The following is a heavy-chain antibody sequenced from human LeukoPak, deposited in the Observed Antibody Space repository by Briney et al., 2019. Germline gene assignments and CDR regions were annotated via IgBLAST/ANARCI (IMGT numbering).Heavy chain of an antibody. D-gene: IGHD3-10*01. J-gene: IGHJ4*02. CDR3: AKGQDLGYYGSETENFDY. CDR2: ISGSGGST. Sequence: GGSLRLSCAASGFTFSSYGMSWVRQAPGKGLEWVSAISGSGGSTYYADSVKGRFTISRDNSKNTLYLQMNSLRAEDTAVYYCAKGQDLGYYGSETENFDYWGQGTLVTVSS. V-gene: IGHV3-23*01. CDR1: GFTFSSYG.